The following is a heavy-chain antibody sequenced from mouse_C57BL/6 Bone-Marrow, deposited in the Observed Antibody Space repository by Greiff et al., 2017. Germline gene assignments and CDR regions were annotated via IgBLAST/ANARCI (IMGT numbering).Heavy chain of an antibody. CDR3: ATPKDYAMDY. CDR2: INPNNGGT. Sequence: EVQLQQSGPELVKPGASVKISCKASGYTFTDYYMNWVKQSHGKSLEWIGDINPNNGGTSYNQKFKGKATLTVDKSSSTAYMELRSLTSEDSAVYYCATPKDYAMDYWGQGTSVTVSS. CDR1: GYTFTDYY. V-gene: IGHV1-26*01. J-gene: IGHJ4*01.